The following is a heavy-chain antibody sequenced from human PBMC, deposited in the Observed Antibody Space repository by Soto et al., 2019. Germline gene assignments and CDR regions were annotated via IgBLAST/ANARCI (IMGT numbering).Heavy chain of an antibody. J-gene: IGHJ4*02. Sequence: GGSLRLSCAASGFTFSRYGMYWVRQAPGKGLEWVAVISEDGTTKDYPDSVKGRFTVSRDNSKSTLSLQMTSLRADDTAVYFCAKDPTYNKQLRNYFDYWGQGILVTVSS. V-gene: IGHV3-30*18. CDR3: AKDPTYNKQLRNYFDY. CDR2: ISEDGTTK. CDR1: GFTFSRYG. D-gene: IGHD1-1*01.